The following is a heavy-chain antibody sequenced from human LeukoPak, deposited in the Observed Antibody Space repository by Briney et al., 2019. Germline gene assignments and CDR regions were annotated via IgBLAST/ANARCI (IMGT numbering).Heavy chain of an antibody. Sequence: GGSLRLSCAASGFTFSSYAMNWVRQAPGKGLGWVGRIKSKTDGGTTDYAAPVKGRFTISRDDSKNTLYLQMNSMKTEVTAVYYCTTEGLRYFDWSTFDYWGQGTLVTVSS. CDR2: IKSKTDGGTT. V-gene: IGHV3-15*01. D-gene: IGHD3-9*01. CDR3: TTEGLRYFDWSTFDY. J-gene: IGHJ4*02. CDR1: GFTFSSYA.